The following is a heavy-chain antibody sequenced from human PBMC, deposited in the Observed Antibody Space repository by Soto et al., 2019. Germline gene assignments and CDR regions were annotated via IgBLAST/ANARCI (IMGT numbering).Heavy chain of an antibody. D-gene: IGHD6-19*01. V-gene: IGHV1-69*01. CDR3: AREVTVARYSFDF. CDR1: GGTFNNYA. J-gene: IGHJ4*02. Sequence: QVQLVQSGAEVKRPGSSVKVSCKASGGTFNNYALSWVRQAPGQGLEWMGGIIPIFNSANYAQKFQGRVTVTADDSTSTAYLELRSLRPYDTAVYYCAREVTVARYSFDFWGQGTLVTVSS. CDR2: IIPIFNSA.